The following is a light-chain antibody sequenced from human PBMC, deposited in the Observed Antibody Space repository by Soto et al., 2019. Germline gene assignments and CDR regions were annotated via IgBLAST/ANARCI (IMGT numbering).Light chain of an antibody. CDR2: GAS. CDR1: QSVSSN. Sequence: EIVMTQSPATLSVSPGERATLSCRASQSVSSNLAWYQQKGGQAPRLLIYGASSRATGIPDRFSGSGSGTDFTLTISRLEPEDFAVYYCQQYGSSLTFGGGTKVDI. J-gene: IGKJ4*01. CDR3: QQYGSSLT. V-gene: IGKV3-20*01.